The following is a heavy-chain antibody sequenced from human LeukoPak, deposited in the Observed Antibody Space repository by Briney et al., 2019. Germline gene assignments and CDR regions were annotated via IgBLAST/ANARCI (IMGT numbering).Heavy chain of an antibody. CDR2: IIPIFGTA. J-gene: IGHJ4*02. Sequence: SVKVSCKASGGTFSSYSISWVRQAPGQGLEWMGGIIPIFGTANYAQKFQGRVTITADESTSTAYMELSSLRSDDTAVYYCARERTGFGELYFDYWGQGTLVTVS. CDR1: GGTFSSYS. V-gene: IGHV1-69*01. CDR3: ARERTGFGELYFDY. D-gene: IGHD3-10*01.